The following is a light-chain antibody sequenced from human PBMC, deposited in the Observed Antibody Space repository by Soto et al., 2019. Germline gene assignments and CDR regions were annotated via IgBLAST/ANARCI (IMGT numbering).Light chain of an antibody. V-gene: IGKV3-11*01. CDR2: DQS. CDR1: ESVGNN. Sequence: IVMTQSPATLSVSPGERATLSCRASESVGNNLAWYQQKPGQAPRLLLYDQSNSATGIPARFSGSGSGTDFTLTISSLEPEDFAVYYCQQRSNWPPITFGQGTRLEI. CDR3: QQRSNWPPIT. J-gene: IGKJ5*01.